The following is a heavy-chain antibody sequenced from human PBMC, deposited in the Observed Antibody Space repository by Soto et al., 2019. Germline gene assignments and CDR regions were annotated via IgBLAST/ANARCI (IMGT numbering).Heavy chain of an antibody. CDR2: ISSSGSTI. CDR3: ARGGAARPDY. Sequence: EVQLVESGGCLVQRGGSLRLSCAVSGFTFSNYGLNWVRQAPGKGLAWVSYISSSGSTIQYADSVKGRFTISRDNAKNSLYLQMNSLRDEDTAVYYCARGGAARPDYWGQGTLVTVSS. V-gene: IGHV3-48*02. J-gene: IGHJ4*02. CDR1: GFTFSNYG. D-gene: IGHD6-6*01.